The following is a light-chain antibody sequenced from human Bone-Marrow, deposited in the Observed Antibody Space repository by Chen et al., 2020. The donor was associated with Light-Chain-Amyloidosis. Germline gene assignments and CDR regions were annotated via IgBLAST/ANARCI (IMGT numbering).Light chain of an antibody. V-gene: IGLV3-21*02. CDR2: DDS. CDR3: QVWDRSSDRPV. J-gene: IGLJ3*02. Sequence: SYVLTQPSSVSVAPGQTATIACGGNNIGSTSVHWYQQTPGQAPLLVVYDDSHRPSGIPGRLSGSNSGNTATLTISRVEAGDEADYDCQVWDRSSDRPVFGGGTKLTVL. CDR1: NIGSTS.